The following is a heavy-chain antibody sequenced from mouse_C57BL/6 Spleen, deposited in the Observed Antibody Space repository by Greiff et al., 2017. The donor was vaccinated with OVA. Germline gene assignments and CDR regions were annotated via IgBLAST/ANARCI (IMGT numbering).Heavy chain of an antibody. V-gene: IGHV1-64*01. Sequence: QVHVKQPGAELVKPGASVKLSCKASGYTFTSYWMHWVKQRPGQGLEWIGMIHPNSGSTNYNEKFKSKATLTVDKSSSTAYMQLSSLTSEDSAVYYCARSGGRDFDYWGQGTTLTVSS. D-gene: IGHD3-1*01. J-gene: IGHJ2*01. CDR3: ARSGGRDFDY. CDR2: IHPNSGST. CDR1: GYTFTSYW.